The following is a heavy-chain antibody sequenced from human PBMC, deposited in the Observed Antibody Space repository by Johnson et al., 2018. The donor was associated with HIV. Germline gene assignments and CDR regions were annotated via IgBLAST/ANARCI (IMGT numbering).Heavy chain of an antibody. J-gene: IGHJ3*02. V-gene: IGHV3-30*04. CDR3: ATVGRTTATAQSAFHM. CDR1: GFTFSNYA. D-gene: IGHD1-1*01. CDR2: ISYDGNHK. Sequence: QVQLVESGGGVVQPGRSLRLSCVGSGFTFSNYALHCVRQAPGKGLEWVALISYDGNHKNYADYVKGRFTISRDNSKNTLFLQMNSLRLEDTAVYYCATVGRTTATAQSAFHMWGQGTLVTVSS.